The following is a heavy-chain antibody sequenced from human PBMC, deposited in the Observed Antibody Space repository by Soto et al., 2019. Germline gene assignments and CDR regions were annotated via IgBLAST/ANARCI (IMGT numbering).Heavy chain of an antibody. CDR3: AKGPRYFDWYYFDY. CDR2: ISGSGDST. Sequence: PGGSLRLSCAASGFTFSSYAMSWVRQAPGKGLEWVSVISGSGDSTHYADSVKGRFTISRDNSKNTLYLQMNSLRAEDTAVYYCAKGPRYFDWYYFDYWGQGTLVTVSS. D-gene: IGHD3-9*01. V-gene: IGHV3-23*01. CDR1: GFTFSSYA. J-gene: IGHJ4*02.